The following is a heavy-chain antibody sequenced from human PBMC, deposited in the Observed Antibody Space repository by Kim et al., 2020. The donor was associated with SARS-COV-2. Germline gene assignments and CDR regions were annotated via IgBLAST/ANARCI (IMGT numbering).Heavy chain of an antibody. V-gene: IGHV3-48*02. Sequence: GGSLRLSCAASGFTFSSFSMNWVRQAPGKGLEWVSYISSMSSTIYYADSVKGRFTVSRNNAKKSLYLQMNSLRDEDTAVYYCARDAYSTGWPPNWFDPWGQGTLVTVSS. J-gene: IGHJ5*02. CDR3: ARDAYSTGWPPNWFDP. CDR2: ISSMSSTI. CDR1: GFTFSSFS. D-gene: IGHD6-19*01.